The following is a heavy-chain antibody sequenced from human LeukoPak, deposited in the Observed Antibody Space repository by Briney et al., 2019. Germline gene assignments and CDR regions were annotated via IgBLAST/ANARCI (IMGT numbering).Heavy chain of an antibody. CDR1: GYTFTGYY. D-gene: IGHD7-27*01. V-gene: IGHV1-2*06. J-gene: IGHJ4*02. CDR2: INPNSGGT. Sequence: ASVKVSCKASGYTFTGYYMHWVRQAPGQGLEWMGRINPNSGGTNYAQKFQGRVTMTRDTSISTAYMELSRLRSDDTAVYYCARQLLTGDRPFDYWGQGTLVTVSS. CDR3: ARQLLTGDRPFDY.